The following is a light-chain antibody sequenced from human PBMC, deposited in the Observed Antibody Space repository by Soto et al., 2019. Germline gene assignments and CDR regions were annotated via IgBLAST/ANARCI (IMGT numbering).Light chain of an antibody. CDR2: EVT. Sequence: QSALTQPASVSGSPGQPITISCSGTSSDVGGYNYVSWYQHHPGKAPKLLIYEVTNRPSGVSNRFSGSKSGNTASLTISGLQAEDEAAYYCKSYTSISTWVFGGGTKVTVL. V-gene: IGLV2-14*01. CDR1: SSDVGGYNY. J-gene: IGLJ3*02. CDR3: KSYTSISTWV.